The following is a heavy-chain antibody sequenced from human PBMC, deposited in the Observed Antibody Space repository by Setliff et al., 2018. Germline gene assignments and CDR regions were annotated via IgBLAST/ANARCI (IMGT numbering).Heavy chain of an antibody. V-gene: IGHV3-20*04. D-gene: IGHD2-21*02. CDR3: TTGSVCVGDCYSGRLNY. CDR2: INWNGGST. J-gene: IGHJ4*02. CDR1: GFTFDDYG. Sequence: PGGSLRLSCAASGFTFDDYGMSWVRQAPGKGLEWVSGINWNGGSTGYADSVKGRFTISRDNAKNSLYLQMNSLRAEDTALYYCTTGSVCVGDCYSGRLNYWGQGTLVTVSS.